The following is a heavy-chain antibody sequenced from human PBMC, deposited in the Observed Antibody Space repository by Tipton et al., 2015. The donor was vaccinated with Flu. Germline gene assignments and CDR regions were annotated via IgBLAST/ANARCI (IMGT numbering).Heavy chain of an antibody. D-gene: IGHD3-3*01. V-gene: IGHV4-4*07. Sequence: TLSLTCTVSGDSISSYYWSWIRLPAGKGLEWIGRIFHSGSTYYNPSLKSRVTISVDTSKNQFSLKLISVTAADTAVYYWARVSPGVESWFDPWGQGTLVTVSS. CDR2: IFHSGST. J-gene: IGHJ5*02. CDR3: ARVSPGVESWFDP. CDR1: GDSISSYY.